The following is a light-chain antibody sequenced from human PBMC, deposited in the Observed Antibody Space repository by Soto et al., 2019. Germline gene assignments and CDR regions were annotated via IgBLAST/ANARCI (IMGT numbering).Light chain of an antibody. CDR3: QQYGSSPTGT. CDR2: GAS. V-gene: IGKV3-20*01. J-gene: IGKJ1*01. CDR1: QSVSSSY. Sequence: EIVWTQSPGTLSLSPGERATLSCRASQSVSSSYLAWYQQKPCQAPRLLIYGASSRATGIPDRFSGSGSGTDFTLTISRLEPEDFAVYYCQQYGSSPTGTFGQGTKVDIK.